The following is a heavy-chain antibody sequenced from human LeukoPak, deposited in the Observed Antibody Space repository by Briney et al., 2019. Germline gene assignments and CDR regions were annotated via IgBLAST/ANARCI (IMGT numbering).Heavy chain of an antibody. Sequence: SETLSLTCTVSGGSISSSSYYWGXIRQPXGKGLEWIGSIYYSGSTYYNPSLKSRVTISVDTSKNQFSLKLSSVTAADTAVYYCARRRVGATTTSDYWGQGTLVTVSS. CDR3: ARRRVGATTTSDY. CDR2: IYYSGST. CDR1: GGSISSSSYY. D-gene: IGHD1-26*01. J-gene: IGHJ4*02. V-gene: IGHV4-39*01.